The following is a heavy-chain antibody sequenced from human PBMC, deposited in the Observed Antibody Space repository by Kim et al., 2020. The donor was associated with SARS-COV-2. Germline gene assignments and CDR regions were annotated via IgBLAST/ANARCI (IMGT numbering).Heavy chain of an antibody. J-gene: IGHJ5*02. Sequence: SETLSLTCTVSGGSISSSSYYWGWIRQPPGKGLEWIGSIYYSGSTYYNPSLKSRVTISVDTSKNQFSLKLRSVTAADTAVYYCARLGPGLLNWFDPWGQGTLVTVSS. CDR1: GGSISSSSYY. D-gene: IGHD1-26*01. V-gene: IGHV4-39*01. CDR3: ARLGPGLLNWFDP. CDR2: IYYSGST.